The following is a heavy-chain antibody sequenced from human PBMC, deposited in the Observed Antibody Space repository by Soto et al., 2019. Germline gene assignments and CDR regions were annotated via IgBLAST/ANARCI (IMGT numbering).Heavy chain of an antibody. D-gene: IGHD4-17*01. Sequence: SETLSLTCAVSGGSISHVYYYWSWIRQLPDKGLEWIGHIYNGGSTYNNPSLTSRVTISVDTSKNQFSLKLTSVTAADTAVYYCARETYGDYVGYFDPWGQGIQVTVSS. CDR3: ARETYGDYVGYFDP. J-gene: IGHJ5*02. CDR1: GGSISHVYYY. CDR2: IYNGGST. V-gene: IGHV4-30-4*01.